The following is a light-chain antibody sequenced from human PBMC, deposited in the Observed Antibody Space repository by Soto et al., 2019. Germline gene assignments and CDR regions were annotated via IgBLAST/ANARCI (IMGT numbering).Light chain of an antibody. CDR1: SSDVGGYNY. CDR2: DVS. Sequence: QSALTQPASVSGSPGQSITISCTGTSSDVGGYNYVSWYQQHPGKAPKLMIYDVSNRPSGVSNRFSGPKSGNTASLTISGPQAEDEADYYCSSYTSSSTLYVFGTGTKLTVL. J-gene: IGLJ1*01. CDR3: SSYTSSSTLYV. V-gene: IGLV2-14*01.